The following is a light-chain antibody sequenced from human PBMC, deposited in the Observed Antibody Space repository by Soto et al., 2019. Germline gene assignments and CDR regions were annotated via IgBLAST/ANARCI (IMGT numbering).Light chain of an antibody. CDR3: HQFGSSPLDT. J-gene: IGKJ3*01. CDR1: QTISSSF. CDR2: SAS. Sequence: EIVLTQSPGTLSLSPGERATLSCRASQTISSSFLAWYQQKPGQAPRLLIYSASRRAPGIPDRFSGSGSWTDFTLTISRLEPEDFAVYYCHQFGSSPLDTFGPGTKVEIK. V-gene: IGKV3-20*01.